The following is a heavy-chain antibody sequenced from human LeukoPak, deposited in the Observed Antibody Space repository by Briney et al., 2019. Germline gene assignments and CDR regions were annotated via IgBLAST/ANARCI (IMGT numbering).Heavy chain of an antibody. D-gene: IGHD5-12*01. CDR3: AREQEVATMGGFDY. CDR1: GYTFTSYG. J-gene: IGHJ4*02. Sequence: GASVKVSCKASGYTFTSYGISWVRQAPGQGLEWMGWISAYNGNTNYAQKLQGRVTMTTDTSTSTAYMELRSLRSDDTAVYYCAREQEVATMGGFDYWGQGTLVTVSS. V-gene: IGHV1-18*01. CDR2: ISAYNGNT.